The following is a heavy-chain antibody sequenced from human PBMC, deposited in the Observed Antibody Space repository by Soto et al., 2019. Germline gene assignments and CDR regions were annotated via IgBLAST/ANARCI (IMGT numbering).Heavy chain of an antibody. J-gene: IGHJ3*02. CDR1: GGSFSGYY. D-gene: IGHD4-4*01. Sequence: SETLSLTCAVYGGSFSGYYWIWIRQSPGEGLEWIGEINHSGSTNYNPSLKSRVTMSVDASKNQFSLKLSSVTAADTAVYYCARDSTRRGACDIWGQGTTVTVSS. V-gene: IGHV4-34*01. CDR2: INHSGST. CDR3: ARDSTRRGACDI.